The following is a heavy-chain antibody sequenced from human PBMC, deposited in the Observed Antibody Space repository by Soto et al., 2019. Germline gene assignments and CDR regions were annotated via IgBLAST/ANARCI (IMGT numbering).Heavy chain of an antibody. J-gene: IGHJ5*02. Sequence: SETLSLTCTVSGGSISSYYWSWIRQPPGKGLEWIGYIYYSGSTNYNPSLKSRVTISVDTSKNQFSLKLSSVTAADTAVYYCARHHLGYCSGGSCYSKNWFDPWGQGTLVTVSS. CDR3: ARHHLGYCSGGSCYSKNWFDP. CDR2: IYYSGST. V-gene: IGHV4-59*08. D-gene: IGHD2-15*01. CDR1: GGSISSYY.